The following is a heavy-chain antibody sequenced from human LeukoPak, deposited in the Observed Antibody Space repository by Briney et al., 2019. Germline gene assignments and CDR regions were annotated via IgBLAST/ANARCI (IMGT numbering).Heavy chain of an antibody. Sequence: SETLSLTCTVSGGSISSSSYYWGWIRQPPGKGLEWIGSIYYSGSTYYNPSLKSRVTISVDTSKNQFSLKLSSVTAADTAVYYCAVDPYYYDSGWFDFWGQGTLVIVSS. CDR1: GGSISSSSYY. CDR3: AVDPYYYDSGWFDF. J-gene: IGHJ5*01. D-gene: IGHD3-22*01. CDR2: IYYSGST. V-gene: IGHV4-39*07.